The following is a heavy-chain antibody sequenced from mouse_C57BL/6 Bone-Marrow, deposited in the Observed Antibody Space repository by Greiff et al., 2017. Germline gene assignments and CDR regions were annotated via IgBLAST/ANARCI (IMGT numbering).Heavy chain of an antibody. J-gene: IGHJ1*03. Sequence: EVKLVESGGGLVKPGGSLKLSCAASGFTFSSYAMSWVRQTPEKRLEWVATISDGGSYTYYPDNVKGRFTISRDNAKNNLYLQMSHLKSEDTAMYYCARERIVTPYWYFDVWGTGTTVTVSS. CDR2: ISDGGSYT. V-gene: IGHV5-4*01. D-gene: IGHD2-5*01. CDR1: GFTFSSYA. CDR3: ARERIVTPYWYFDV.